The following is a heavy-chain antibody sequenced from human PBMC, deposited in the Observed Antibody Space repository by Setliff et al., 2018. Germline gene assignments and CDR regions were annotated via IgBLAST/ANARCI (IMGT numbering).Heavy chain of an antibody. CDR3: ARGQAYYNFWSGYYPYYYYYGMDV. V-gene: IGHV1-18*01. Sequence: GASVKVSCKASGGTFSSYAISWVRQAPGQGLEWMGWISAYNGNTNYAQKLQGRVTMTTDTSTSTAYMELSSLRSEDTAVYYCARGQAYYNFWSGYYPYYYYYGMDVWGQGTTVTVSS. J-gene: IGHJ6*02. D-gene: IGHD3-3*01. CDR2: ISAYNGNT. CDR1: GGTFSSYA.